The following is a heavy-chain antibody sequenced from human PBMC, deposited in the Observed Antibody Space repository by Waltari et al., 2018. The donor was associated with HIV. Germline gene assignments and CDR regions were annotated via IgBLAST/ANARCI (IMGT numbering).Heavy chain of an antibody. CDR3: AKDLRPAYYFDY. D-gene: IGHD2-2*01. CDR2: ISGSGGST. CDR1: GFTFSSYA. V-gene: IGHV3-23*01. J-gene: IGHJ4*02. Sequence: EVQLLESGGGLVQPGGSLRLSCAASGFTFSSYAMSWFRQAPGKGLEWVSAISGSGGSTYYADSVKGRFTISRDNSKNTLYLQMNSLRAEDTAVYYCAKDLRPAYYFDYWGQGTLVTVSS.